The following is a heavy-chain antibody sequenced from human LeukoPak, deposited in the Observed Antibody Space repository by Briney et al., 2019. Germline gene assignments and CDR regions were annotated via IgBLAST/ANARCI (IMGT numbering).Heavy chain of an antibody. CDR3: ARSSIAASIDY. D-gene: IGHD6-6*01. J-gene: IGHJ4*02. CDR2: ISSSSSYI. V-gene: IGHV3-21*01. CDR1: GFTFSSYS. Sequence: PGGSLRLSSAASGFTFSSYSMNWVRQAPGNGLEWVSSISSSSSYIYYADSVKGRSTISRDNAKNSLYLQMNSLRAEDTAVYYCARSSIAASIDYWGQGTLVTVSS.